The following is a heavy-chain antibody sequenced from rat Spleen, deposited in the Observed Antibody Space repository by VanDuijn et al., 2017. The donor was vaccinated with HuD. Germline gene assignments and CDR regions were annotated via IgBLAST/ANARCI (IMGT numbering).Heavy chain of an antibody. CDR1: GFTFSDYG. J-gene: IGHJ2*01. D-gene: IGHD1-1*01. CDR2: ISYGDSSGHSST. V-gene: IGHV5-29*01. Sequence: EVQLVESGGGLVQPGRSLKLSCAASGFTFSDYGVAWVRQAPTKGLDWVATISYGDSSGHSSTYYRDSVKGRFTVSRDNAKSTLYLQMDSLRSEDTATYYCARHPDYSNYFDYWGQGVMVTVSS. CDR3: ARHPDYSNYFDY.